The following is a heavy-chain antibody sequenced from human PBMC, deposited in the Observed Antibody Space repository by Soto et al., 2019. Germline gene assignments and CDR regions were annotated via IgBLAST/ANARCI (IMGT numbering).Heavy chain of an antibody. CDR3: GKDLRPYGSGCFDF. V-gene: IGHV3-23*01. J-gene: IGHJ4*01. Sequence: GGSLSLSSAPAGLTLRNHAMTWARPPAGKELEGVSAISASGTGTYYAASVKGRFTIFRGKFRATVYLQMNNLRAEDTATYYCGKDLRPYGSGCFDFWGQGTLVTVSS. CDR2: ISASGTGT. D-gene: IGHD3-10*01. CDR1: GLTLRNHA.